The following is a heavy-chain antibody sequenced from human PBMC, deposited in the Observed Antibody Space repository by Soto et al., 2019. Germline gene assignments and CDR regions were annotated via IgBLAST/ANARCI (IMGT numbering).Heavy chain of an antibody. CDR1: GYTFTSYG. CDR3: ARALYYYNNSGLAY. Sequence: QVRLEQSGPEVKKTGASVKVSCKASGYTFTSYGISWVRQAPGQGLEWLGWSNTYRGDATYAQSFQDRCTMTRDTSTNTVYMEMRTLRSDDTAVYYCARALYYYNNSGLAYWGQGTLVTGSS. CDR2: SNTYRGDA. J-gene: IGHJ4*02. D-gene: IGHD3-22*01. V-gene: IGHV1-18*01.